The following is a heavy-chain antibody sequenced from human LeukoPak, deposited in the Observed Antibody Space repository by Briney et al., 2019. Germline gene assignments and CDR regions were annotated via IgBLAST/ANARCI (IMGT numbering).Heavy chain of an antibody. CDR2: IRSKAYGGTT. V-gene: IGHV3-49*04. D-gene: IGHD3-10*01. Sequence: GGSLRLSCTASGFTFGDYAMSWVRQAPGKGLEWVGFIRSKAYGGTTEYAASVKGRFTISRDDSKSIAYLQMNSLKTEDTAVYYCTRDGMVRGVGYYYYYYMDVWGKGTTVTISS. J-gene: IGHJ6*03. CDR3: TRDGMVRGVGYYYYYYMDV. CDR1: GFTFGDYA.